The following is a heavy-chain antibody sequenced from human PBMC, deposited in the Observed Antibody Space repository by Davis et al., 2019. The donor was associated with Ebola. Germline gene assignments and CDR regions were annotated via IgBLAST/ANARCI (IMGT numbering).Heavy chain of an antibody. J-gene: IGHJ4*02. CDR2: IIPIFGTA. CDR1: GYTFTSYA. V-gene: IGHV1-69*13. CDR3: ARDLSGQLLLPYYFDY. D-gene: IGHD2-15*01. Sequence: SVKVSCKASGYTFTSYAISWVRQAPGQGLEWMGGIIPIFGTANYAQKFQGRVTITADESTSTAYMELSSLRSEDTAVYYCARDLSGQLLLPYYFDYWGQGTLVTVSS.